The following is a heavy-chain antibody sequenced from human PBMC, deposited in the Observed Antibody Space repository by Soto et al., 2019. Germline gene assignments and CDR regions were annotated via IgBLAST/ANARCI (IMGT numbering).Heavy chain of an antibody. Sequence: SETLSLTCTVSSGSVSSHYWSWIRQPAGKGLEWLGRLYNAERTSYNPSLKGRVTMSMDTSNNQFSLKLTSVTAADTAVYFCAREPLAHSYFDFWGQGTLVTVSS. V-gene: IGHV4-4*07. CDR1: SGSVSSHY. J-gene: IGHJ4*02. CDR3: AREPLAHSYFDF. CDR2: LYNAERT.